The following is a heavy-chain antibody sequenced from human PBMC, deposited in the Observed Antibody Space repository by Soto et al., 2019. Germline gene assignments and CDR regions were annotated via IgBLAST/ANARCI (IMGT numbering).Heavy chain of an antibody. CDR3: AGSIAARTGGYY. J-gene: IGHJ4*02. V-gene: IGHV4-39*01. CDR1: GGSISSSSYY. CDR2: IYYSGST. D-gene: IGHD6-6*01. Sequence: SETLSLTCTVSGGSISSSSYYWGWIRQPPGKGLEWIGSIYYSGSTYYNPSLKSRVTISVDTSKNQFSLKLSSVTAADTAVYYCAGSIAARTGGYYWGQGTLVTVSS.